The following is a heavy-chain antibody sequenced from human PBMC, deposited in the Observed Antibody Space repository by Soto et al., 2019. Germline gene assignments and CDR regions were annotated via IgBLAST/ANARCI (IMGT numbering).Heavy chain of an antibody. D-gene: IGHD2-15*01. J-gene: IGHJ5*02. Sequence: QVPLQQWGAGLMKPSETLSLTCAVYGGSFSGYYWSWIRQPPGKGLEWIGEINHSGSTNYNPSLKGRVTIAVGTSKNQVSLKLSSETASDTAVYYCARGGYCSGGSCPRYWFDPWGQGTLVTVSS. V-gene: IGHV4-34*01. CDR3: ARGGYCSGGSCPRYWFDP. CDR1: GGSFSGYY. CDR2: INHSGST.